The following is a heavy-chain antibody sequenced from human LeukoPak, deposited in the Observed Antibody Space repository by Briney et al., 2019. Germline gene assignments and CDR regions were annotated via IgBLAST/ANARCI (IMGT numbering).Heavy chain of an antibody. CDR1: GFTFSDYA. Sequence: GGSLRLSCAASGFTFSDYAMHWVRQAPGKGLEWVSILSYDEKNKYYADSVKGRFTISRGTSKSTLYLQMNSLRSEDTAVYYCARDGGYYFDYWGQGTLVTVSS. CDR3: ARDGGYYFDY. J-gene: IGHJ4*02. V-gene: IGHV3-30*04. D-gene: IGHD3-16*01. CDR2: LSYDEKNK.